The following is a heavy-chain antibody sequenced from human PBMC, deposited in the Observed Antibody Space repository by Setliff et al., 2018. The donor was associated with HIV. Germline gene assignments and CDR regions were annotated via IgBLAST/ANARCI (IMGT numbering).Heavy chain of an antibody. CDR1: GYTFISYG. Sequence: ASVKVSCKASGYTFISYGYSWVRQAPGQGLEWMGWISGHSERTDFSKKVRDRLTMTMDTSINTAYMELSGLRPEDTAVYYCARGRRDYFDGSGYGRNWFDPWGQGTLVTVSS. CDR2: ISGHSERT. D-gene: IGHD3-22*01. V-gene: IGHV1-18*01. J-gene: IGHJ5*02. CDR3: ARGRRDYFDGSGYGRNWFDP.